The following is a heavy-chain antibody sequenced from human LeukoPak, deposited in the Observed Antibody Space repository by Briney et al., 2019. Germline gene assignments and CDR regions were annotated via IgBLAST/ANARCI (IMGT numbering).Heavy chain of an antibody. CDR3: ARDQVVVAATKYYYYYYYMDV. J-gene: IGHJ6*03. CDR2: ISSSSSYI. CDR1: GFTFSSYS. D-gene: IGHD2-15*01. Sequence: GGSLRLSCAASGFTFSSYSMNWVRQAPGRGLEWVSSISSSSSYIYYADLVKGRFTISRDNAKNSLYLQMNSLRAEDTAVYYCARDQVVVAATKYYYYYYYMDVWGKGTTVTVSS. V-gene: IGHV3-21*01.